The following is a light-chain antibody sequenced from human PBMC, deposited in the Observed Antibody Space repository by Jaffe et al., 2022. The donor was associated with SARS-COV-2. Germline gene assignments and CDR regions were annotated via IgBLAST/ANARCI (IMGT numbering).Light chain of an antibody. V-gene: IGLV1-40*01. J-gene: IGLJ3*02. Sequence: QSVLTQPPSVSGAPGQRVSISCTGSRSNIGAGYDVHWYQQLPGAAPKLVINANSNRPSGVPDRFSGSKSGTSASLAITGLQADDEATYYCQSYDRSLSAVVFGGGTRLTVL. CDR1: RSNIGAGYD. CDR3: QSYDRSLSAVV. CDR2: ANS.